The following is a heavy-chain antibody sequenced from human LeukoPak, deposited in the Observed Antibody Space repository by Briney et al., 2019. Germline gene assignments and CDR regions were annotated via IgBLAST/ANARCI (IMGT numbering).Heavy chain of an antibody. CDR3: ARDRRSYCSGAGCDSGNDY. D-gene: IGHD2-15*01. CDR2: ISAYNGNT. J-gene: IGHJ4*02. V-gene: IGHV1-18*04. CDR1: GYTFTSYY. Sequence: GASVKVSCKASGYTFTSYYMHWVRQAPGQGLEWMGWISAYNGNTNYAQELQGRVTMTTDTSTSTAYMELRSLRSDDTAVYYCARDRRSYCSGAGCDSGNDYWGQGTLVTVSS.